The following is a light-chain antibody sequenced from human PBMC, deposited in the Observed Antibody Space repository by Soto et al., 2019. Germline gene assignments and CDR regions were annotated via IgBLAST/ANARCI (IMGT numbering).Light chain of an antibody. CDR1: HSFSID. J-gene: IGKJ1*01. V-gene: IGKV3-15*01. CDR2: GAS. CDR3: QQYNNWWT. Sequence: IVMPQSTASLSVSPGERATLSSRASHSFSIDLGWYQQKPGQAPRLHIYGASTRATGVPARFSGSGSCTAFTLTITRLQSEALTVYSCQQYNNWWTFGQGTKVGI.